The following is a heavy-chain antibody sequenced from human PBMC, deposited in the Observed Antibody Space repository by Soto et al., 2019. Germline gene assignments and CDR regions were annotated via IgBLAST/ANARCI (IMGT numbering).Heavy chain of an antibody. CDR1: GYSFTSYG. Sequence: ASVKVSCKASGYSFTSYGISWVRQAPGQGLEWMGWISAYNGNTNYAQKLQGRVTMTTDTSTSTAYMELRSLRSDDTAVYYCARDRAAGYSSVRFPGHWGQGTLVTVSS. V-gene: IGHV1-18*01. D-gene: IGHD6-19*01. CDR3: ARDRAAGYSSVRFPGH. CDR2: ISAYNGNT. J-gene: IGHJ4*02.